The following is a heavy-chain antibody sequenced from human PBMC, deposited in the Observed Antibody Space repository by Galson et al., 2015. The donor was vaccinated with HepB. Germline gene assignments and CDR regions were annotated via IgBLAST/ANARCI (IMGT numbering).Heavy chain of an antibody. CDR2: ISGRDSTS. V-gene: IGHV3-11*01. CDR1: GFSFSNYA. Sequence: SLRLSCASSGFSFSNYAIHWVRQAPGKGLEWISHISGRDSTSYYADSVQGRFTISRDNARNSLFLQMNSLRAEDTAVYYCARVERIEAGDFWSGYLYYYYMDVWGKGTSVTVSS. D-gene: IGHD3-3*01. CDR3: ARVERIEAGDFWSGYLYYYYMDV. J-gene: IGHJ6*03.